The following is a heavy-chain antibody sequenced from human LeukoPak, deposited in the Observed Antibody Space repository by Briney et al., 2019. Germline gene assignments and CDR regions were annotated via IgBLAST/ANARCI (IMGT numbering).Heavy chain of an antibody. J-gene: IGHJ4*02. D-gene: IGHD3-22*01. CDR3: ARDFNYYDSRGIFDY. Sequence: SVKVSCKASGYTFTGYYMHWVRQAPGQGLEWMGRIIPILGIANYAQKFQGRVTITADKSTSTAYMELSSLRSEDTAVYYCARDFNYYDSRGIFDYWGQGTLVTVSS. V-gene: IGHV1-69*04. CDR2: IIPILGIA. CDR1: GYTFTGYY.